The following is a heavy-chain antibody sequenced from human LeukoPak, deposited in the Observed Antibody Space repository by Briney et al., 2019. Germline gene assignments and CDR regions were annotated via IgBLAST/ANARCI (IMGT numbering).Heavy chain of an antibody. Sequence: PGGSLRLSCAASGFSFSDYYMSWIRQAPGKGLEWVSYMSSSGSSIYYADSVKGRFTISRDNAKNSLYLQMNSLRAEDTAVYYCARDKGNYAIYYYYMDVWGKGTTVTVSS. J-gene: IGHJ6*03. CDR3: ARDKGNYAIYYYYMDV. CDR1: GFSFSDYY. CDR2: MSSSGSSI. V-gene: IGHV3-11*04. D-gene: IGHD4-11*01.